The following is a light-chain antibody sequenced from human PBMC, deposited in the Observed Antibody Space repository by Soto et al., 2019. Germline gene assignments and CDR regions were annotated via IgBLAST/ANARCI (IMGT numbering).Light chain of an antibody. Sequence: ITRAPSSLRVSIWERAAISYRTNQSVSSSLAWYQQKPGQAPRLLIYGASTRATGIPSRFSGSGSGTELTLTISCLQSADFAVYFCHHSNSWSPCTFGPGTQLDIK. V-gene: IGKV3-15*01. CDR3: HHSNSWSPCT. J-gene: IGKJ3*01. CDR2: GAS. CDR1: QSVSSS.